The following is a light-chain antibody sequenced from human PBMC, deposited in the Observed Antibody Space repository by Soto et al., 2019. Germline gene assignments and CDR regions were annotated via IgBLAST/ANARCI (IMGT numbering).Light chain of an antibody. Sequence: QSALTQPASVSGSPGQPITISCTGSSSDIGAYDYVSWYQQRPVKAPKLMIFDVTNRPSGVSDRFSGSKSGNTASLTISGLQTEDEADYYCSSYTRSSTPYVFGTGTKVTVL. CDR1: SSDIGAYDY. CDR3: SSYTRSSTPYV. CDR2: DVT. V-gene: IGLV2-14*01. J-gene: IGLJ1*01.